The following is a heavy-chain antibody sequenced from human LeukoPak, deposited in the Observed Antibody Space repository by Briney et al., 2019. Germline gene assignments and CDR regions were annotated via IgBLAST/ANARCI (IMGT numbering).Heavy chain of an antibody. CDR3: AKAGNWGFYFDF. CDR1: GFTFSTYA. Sequence: GGSLRLSCVASGFTFSTYAMNWVRQAPGKGLEWVSHISGGGGTTFYADSVKGRFTVSRDNSKNTLFLQMNSLSAEDTAVYYCAKAGNWGFYFDFWGQGTLVTVSS. CDR2: ISGGGGTT. V-gene: IGHV3-23*01. D-gene: IGHD7-27*01. J-gene: IGHJ4*02.